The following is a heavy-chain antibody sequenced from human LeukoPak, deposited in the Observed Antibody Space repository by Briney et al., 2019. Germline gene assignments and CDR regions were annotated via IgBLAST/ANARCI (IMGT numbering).Heavy chain of an antibody. CDR1: GFTFSSYS. CDR3: ARDRDDYVWGSYRSLDY. J-gene: IGHJ4*02. V-gene: IGHV3-48*02. D-gene: IGHD3-16*02. CDR2: ISSSSSTI. Sequence: AGGSLRLSCAASGFTFSSYSMNWVRQAPGKGLEWVSYISSSSSTIYYADSVKGRFTISRDNAKNSLYLQMNSLRDEDTAVYYCARDRDDYVWGSYRSLDYWGQGTLVTVSS.